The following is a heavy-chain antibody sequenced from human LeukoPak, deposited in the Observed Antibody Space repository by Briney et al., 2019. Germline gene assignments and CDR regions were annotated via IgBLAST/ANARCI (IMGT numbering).Heavy chain of an antibody. Sequence: GGSLRLSCAASGISFSSYWMTWVRQAPGKGLEWVANIQQNGIEKYSVEGRFTISRDNVNSLLYLRINSLRADDTAMYYCARDRDGKDLWGQGTLVTVSS. V-gene: IGHV3-7*03. J-gene: IGHJ5*02. CDR3: ARDRDGKDL. CDR1: GISFSSYW. D-gene: IGHD1-1*01. CDR2: IQQNGIEK.